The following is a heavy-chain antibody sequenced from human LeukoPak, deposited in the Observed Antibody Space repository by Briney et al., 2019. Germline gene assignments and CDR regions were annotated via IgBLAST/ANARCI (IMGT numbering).Heavy chain of an antibody. J-gene: IGHJ5*02. CDR3: AGHRGYCSSTSCSYNWFDP. CDR2: IYYSGST. D-gene: IGHD2-2*03. V-gene: IGHV4-59*08. Sequence: SETLSLTCTVSGGSIGSYYWTWIRQPPGKGLEWIGYIYYSGSTKYNPSLKSRVTMSVDTSKNRFSLKLSSVTAADTAVYYCAGHRGYCSSTSCSYNWFDPWGQGTLVTVSS. CDR1: GGSIGSYY.